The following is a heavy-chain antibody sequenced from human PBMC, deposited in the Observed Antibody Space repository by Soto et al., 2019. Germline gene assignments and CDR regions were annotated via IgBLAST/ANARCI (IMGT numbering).Heavy chain of an antibody. V-gene: IGHV1-2*04. CDR1: GYTFTGYY. Sequence: ASVKVSCKASGYTFTGYYMHWVRQAPGQGLEWMGWINPNSGGTNYAQKFQGWVTMTRDTSISTAYMELSRLRSDDTAVYYCERTYCSGGSCPPSRAFDIWGQGTMVTVSS. J-gene: IGHJ3*02. CDR3: ERTYCSGGSCPPSRAFDI. CDR2: INPNSGGT. D-gene: IGHD2-15*01.